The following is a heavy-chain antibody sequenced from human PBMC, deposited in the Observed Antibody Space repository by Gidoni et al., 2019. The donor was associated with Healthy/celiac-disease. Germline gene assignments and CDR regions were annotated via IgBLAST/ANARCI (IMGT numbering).Heavy chain of an antibody. CDR3: ARMGIVGATASASDLDY. V-gene: IGHV1-2*04. CDR1: GYTFTGYY. CDR2: INPNSGGT. D-gene: IGHD1-26*01. Sequence: QVQLVQSGAEVKKPGASVKVSCKASGYTFTGYYMHWVRQAPGQGLEWMGWINPNSGGTNYAQKFQGWVTMTRDTSISTAYMELSRLRSDDTAVYYCARMGIVGATASASDLDYWGQGTLVTVSS. J-gene: IGHJ4*02.